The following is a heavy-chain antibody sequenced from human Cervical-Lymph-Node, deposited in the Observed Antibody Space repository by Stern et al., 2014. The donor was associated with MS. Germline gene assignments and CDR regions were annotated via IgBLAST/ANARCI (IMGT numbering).Heavy chain of an antibody. CDR2: MSSRGTPL. D-gene: IGHD3-16*01. J-gene: IGHJ4*02. CDR1: GFTLSGYA. Sequence: EMQLVESGGGLVQPGGSLRLSCVASGFTLSGYAMNWVRQAPGKGLEWVAYMSSRGTPLYYADSVKGRFTISRDNARKSLFLQMNSLSDEDTALYYGAREGGIPSFDSWGQGTLVAVSS. V-gene: IGHV3-48*02. CDR3: AREGGIPSFDS.